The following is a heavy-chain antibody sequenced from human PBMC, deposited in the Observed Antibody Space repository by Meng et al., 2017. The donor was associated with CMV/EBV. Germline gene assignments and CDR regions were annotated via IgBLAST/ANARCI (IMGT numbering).Heavy chain of an antibody. J-gene: IGHJ6*02. CDR3: ARATVMGSTPYYYYGMGV. V-gene: IGHV1-69*02. CDR1: GGTSSSYT. D-gene: IGHD5-18*01. Sequence: SVKVSCKASGGTSSSYTISWVRQAPGQGLEWMGRIIPILSIANYAQKFQGRVTITADKSTSTAYMELSSLRSEDTAVYYCARATVMGSTPYYYYGMGVWGQGTTVTVSS. CDR2: IIPILSIA.